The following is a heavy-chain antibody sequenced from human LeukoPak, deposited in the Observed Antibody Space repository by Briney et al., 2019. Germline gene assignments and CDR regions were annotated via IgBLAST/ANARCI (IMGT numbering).Heavy chain of an antibody. CDR2: INTDGSST. D-gene: IGHD6-19*01. CDR1: GFTFSSYW. Sequence: GGSLRLSCAASGFTFSSYWMHWVRQAPGKGLVWVSRINTDGSSTTYADSVKGRFTFSRDNAKNTLILQMNSLRTEDTAVYYCARGEYGSAWPSIDYWGQGTLVTVSS. CDR3: ARGEYGSAWPSIDY. V-gene: IGHV3-74*01. J-gene: IGHJ4*02.